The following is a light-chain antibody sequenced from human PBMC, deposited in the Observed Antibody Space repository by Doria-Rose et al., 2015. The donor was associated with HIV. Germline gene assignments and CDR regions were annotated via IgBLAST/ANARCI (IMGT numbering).Light chain of an antibody. CDR2: DAS. CDR1: QDIYTS. CDR3: QQFYALQHT. Sequence: QAPSSLSASEGERVTITCRASQDIYTSLAWYQQKPGTAPKLLIFDASSLESGVPSRISGSGSGTDFTLTISSLKPEDFATVDCQQFYALQHTFGRGTRLESK. J-gene: IGKJ5*01. V-gene: IGKV1-13*02.